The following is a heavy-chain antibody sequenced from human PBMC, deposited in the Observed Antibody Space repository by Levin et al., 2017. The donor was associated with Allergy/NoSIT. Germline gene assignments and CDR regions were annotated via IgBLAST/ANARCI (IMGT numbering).Heavy chain of an antibody. Sequence: GESLKISCVASGFTVSSNYMSWVRQAPGKGLEWVSVIYSGGSTYYADSVKGRFTISRDNSKNTLYLQMNSLRAEDTAVYYCASPRAIEYSSSSFDYWGQGTLVTVSS. J-gene: IGHJ4*02. CDR3: ASPRAIEYSSSSFDY. D-gene: IGHD6-6*01. CDR1: GFTVSSNY. V-gene: IGHV3-66*01. CDR2: IYSGGST.